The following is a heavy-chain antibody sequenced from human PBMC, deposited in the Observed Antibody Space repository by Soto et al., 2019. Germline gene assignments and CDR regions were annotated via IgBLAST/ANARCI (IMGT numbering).Heavy chain of an antibody. Sequence: EVQLVESGGGLVKSGGSLRLSCAASGFTLSDAWMNWVRQAPGKGLEWVGRIKSNTDGETTDYAAPVKGRFTISRDDSQGTRYLQTNSLKTEDTAVCYCNAREDYGDDCWGQGTLVTVSS. V-gene: IGHV3-15*01. CDR1: GFTLSDAW. CDR3: NAREDYGDDC. CDR2: IKSNTDGETT. J-gene: IGHJ4*02. D-gene: IGHD4-17*01.